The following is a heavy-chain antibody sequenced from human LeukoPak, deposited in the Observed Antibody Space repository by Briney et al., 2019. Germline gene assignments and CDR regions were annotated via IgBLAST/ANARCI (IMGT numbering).Heavy chain of an antibody. CDR2: IYYSGST. Sequence: AETLSLTCTVSGGSISSYYWSWIRQPPGKGLEGIGYIYYSGSTNHNPSLKRPVTLSLDTSKNQFSLELSSVTAADTAVYYCARQPYSSSRGYFVCWGEGTLVTVCS. V-gene: IGHV4-59*08. CDR1: GGSISSYY. CDR3: ARQPYSSSRGYFVC. D-gene: IGHD6-13*01. J-gene: IGHJ4*02.